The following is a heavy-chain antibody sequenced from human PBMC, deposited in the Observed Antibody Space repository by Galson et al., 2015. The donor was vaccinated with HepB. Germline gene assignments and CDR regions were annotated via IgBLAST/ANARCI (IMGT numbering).Heavy chain of an antibody. CDR2: ISSSGSTI. V-gene: IGHV3-11*01. CDR1: GFTFSDYY. J-gene: IGHJ6*02. D-gene: IGHD6-6*01. Sequence: SLRLSCVASGFTFSDYYMSWIRQAPGKGLEWVSYISSSGSTIYYTDSVKGRFTISRDNAKNSLYLQMNSLRAEDTAVYYCARDSLPRIAARRGYYYYGMDVWGQGTTVTVSS. CDR3: ARDSLPRIAARRGYYYYGMDV.